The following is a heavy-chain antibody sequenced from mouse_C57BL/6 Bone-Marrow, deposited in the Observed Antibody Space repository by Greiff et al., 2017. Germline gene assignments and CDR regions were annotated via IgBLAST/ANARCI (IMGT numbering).Heavy chain of an antibody. D-gene: IGHD1-1*01. J-gene: IGHJ1*03. CDR1: GYTFTDYY. CDR2: INPYNGGT. CDR3: ARDYYGSSYFWYFDV. V-gene: IGHV1-19*01. Sequence: VQLQQSGPVLVKPGASVKMSCKASGYTFTDYYMNWVKQSHGKSLEWIGVINPYNGGTSYNQKIKGKATLTVDKSSSTAYLELNSLTSEDSAVYYCARDYYGSSYFWYFDVWGTGTTVTVSS.